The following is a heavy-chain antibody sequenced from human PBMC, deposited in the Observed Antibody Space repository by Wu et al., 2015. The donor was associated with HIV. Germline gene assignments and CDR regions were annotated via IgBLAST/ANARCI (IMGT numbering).Heavy chain of an antibody. V-gene: IGHV1-2*02. CDR3: AREMATILAFDF. J-gene: IGHJ3*01. Sequence: QVHLVQSGPEVKKSGSSVKVSCRASGGTFISYAFSWVRQAPGHGFQWMGGISPSSGDTNIAQNFQGRVTMTRDTSITTAYMELSRLRSDDTAVYYCAREMATILAFDFWGQGTMVTVSS. CDR2: ISPSSGDT. CDR1: GGTFISYA. D-gene: IGHD5-24*01.